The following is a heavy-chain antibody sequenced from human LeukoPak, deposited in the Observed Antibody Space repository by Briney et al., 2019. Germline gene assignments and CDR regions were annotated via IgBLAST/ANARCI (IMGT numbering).Heavy chain of an antibody. J-gene: IGHJ4*02. CDR2: ISGSGAGT. V-gene: IGHV3-23*01. Sequence: GGSLRLSCAASGFTFSGYAMNWVRQAPGKGLEWVSGISGSGAGTYYADSVKGRFTISRDNSKNTLYLQMNSLRADDTAVYYCAKWGAGVWSGRGYFDSWGQGTLVTVSS. CDR3: AKWGAGVWSGRGYFDS. D-gene: IGHD6-19*01. CDR1: GFTFSGYA.